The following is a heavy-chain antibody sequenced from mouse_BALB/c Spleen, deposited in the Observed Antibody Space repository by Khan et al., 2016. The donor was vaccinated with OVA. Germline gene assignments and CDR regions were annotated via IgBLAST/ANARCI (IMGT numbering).Heavy chain of an antibody. J-gene: IGHJ4*01. Sequence: EVELLESGGDLVKPGGSLKLSCAASGFSFSSYGMSWVRQPPDKRLEWLAPISSCGSYTYYPDSMTGRFTISSDNAKKTLCLQIGNMKAEDTAMKVWAKQPGYYEGAAMDYGGQGTSVTVSS. D-gene: IGHD2-3*01. CDR3: AKQPGYYEGAAMDY. CDR1: GFSFSSYG. V-gene: IGHV5-6*01. CDR2: ISSCGSYT.